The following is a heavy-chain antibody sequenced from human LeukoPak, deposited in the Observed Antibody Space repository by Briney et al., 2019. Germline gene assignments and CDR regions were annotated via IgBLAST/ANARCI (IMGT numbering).Heavy chain of an antibody. CDR1: GGSISSYY. D-gene: IGHD6-13*01. J-gene: IGHJ6*02. CDR2: IDYSGST. V-gene: IGHV4-59*01. CDR3: ARWRQQLVRGVYYDTMDV. Sequence: SETLSLTCTVSGGSISSYYWSWIRQPPGKGLEWIGYIDYSGSTNYNPSLNSRVTISVDTSKKQFSLKLSSVTAADTAVYYCARWRQQLVRGVYYDTMDVWGQGTTVTVSS.